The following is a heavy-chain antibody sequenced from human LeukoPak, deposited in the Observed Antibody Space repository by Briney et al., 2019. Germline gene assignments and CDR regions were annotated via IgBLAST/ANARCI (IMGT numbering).Heavy chain of an antibody. CDR1: GGTFTSYA. Sequence: SVKVSCKASGGTFTSYAISWVRQAPGQGLEWMGGIIPIFGTANYAQKFQGRVTITADESTSTAYMELSSQRSEDTAVYYCASSYYDSSGYPDLFWFDPWGQGTLVTVSS. V-gene: IGHV1-69*13. D-gene: IGHD3-22*01. J-gene: IGHJ5*02. CDR2: IIPIFGTA. CDR3: ASSYYDSSGYPDLFWFDP.